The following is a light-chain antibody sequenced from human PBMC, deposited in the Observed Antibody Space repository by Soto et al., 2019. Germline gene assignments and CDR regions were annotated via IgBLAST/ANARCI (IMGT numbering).Light chain of an antibody. CDR3: CSYTSSGVV. V-gene: IGLV2-14*03. Sequence: QSVLTQPASVSGSPGQSITISCTGSSSDVGGYNYVSWYQQHPGKAPKVMIFDVTSRPSGISTRFSGSKSGNTASLTISGLQAEDEADYYCCSYTSSGVVFGGGTQLTVL. CDR1: SSDVGGYNY. J-gene: IGLJ2*01. CDR2: DVT.